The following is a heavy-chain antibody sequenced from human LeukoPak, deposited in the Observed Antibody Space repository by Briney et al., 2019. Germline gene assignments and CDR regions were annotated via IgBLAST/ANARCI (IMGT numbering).Heavy chain of an antibody. V-gene: IGHV4-59*12. Sequence: SETLSLTCTVSGGSMSSYYWSWIRQPPGKGLEWIGYIYHSGSTYYNPSLKSRVTISVDKSKNQFSLKLSSVTAADTAVYYCARAQQQLVEDYWGQGTLVTVSS. CDR3: ARAQQQLVEDY. CDR1: GGSMSSYY. J-gene: IGHJ4*02. D-gene: IGHD6-13*01. CDR2: IYHSGST.